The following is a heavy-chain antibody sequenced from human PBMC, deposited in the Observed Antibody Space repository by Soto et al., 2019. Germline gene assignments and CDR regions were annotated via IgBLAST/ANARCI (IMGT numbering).Heavy chain of an antibody. CDR3: ASRAMVRGVIIDY. CDR1: GGSIGSGGYS. CDR2: IDHSGST. J-gene: IGHJ4*02. V-gene: IGHV4-30-2*01. Sequence: SETLSLTCAVSGGSIGSGGYSWSWIRQPPGKGLEWIGYIDHSGSTYYNPSLKSRGTISVDRSKNQFSLKLSSVTTADTAVYSCASRAMVRGVIIDYWGKGTLVTVSS. D-gene: IGHD3-10*01.